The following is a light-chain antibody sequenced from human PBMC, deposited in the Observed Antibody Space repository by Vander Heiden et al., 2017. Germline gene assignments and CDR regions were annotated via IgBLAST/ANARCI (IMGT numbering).Light chain of an antibody. CDR1: QSVSSSY. CDR2: GAS. J-gene: IGKJ1*01. V-gene: IGKV3-20*01. Sequence: IVLTQSPGTLSLSPGERATLSCRASQSVSSSYLAWYQQKPGQAPRLLIYGASSRATGIPDRFRGSGSGTDFTLTISRLEPEDFAVYYFQHYGSSQRFGQGTKVEIK. CDR3: QHYGSSQR.